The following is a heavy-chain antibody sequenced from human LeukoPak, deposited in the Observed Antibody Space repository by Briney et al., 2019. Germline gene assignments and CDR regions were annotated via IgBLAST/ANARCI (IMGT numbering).Heavy chain of an antibody. CDR3: AGVVPAATDAFDI. CDR1: GFTFSDYY. V-gene: IGHV3-11*04. Sequence: GGSLRLSCAASGFTFSDYYMSWIRQAPGKGLEWVSYISSSGSTIYYADSVKGRFTISRDNAKNSLYLQMNSLRAEDTAVYYCAGVVPAATDAFDIWGQGTMVTVSS. CDR2: ISSSGSTI. J-gene: IGHJ3*02. D-gene: IGHD2-2*01.